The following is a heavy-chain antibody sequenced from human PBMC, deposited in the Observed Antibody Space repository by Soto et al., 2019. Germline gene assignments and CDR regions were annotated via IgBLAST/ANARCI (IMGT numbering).Heavy chain of an antibody. V-gene: IGHV1-46*01. CDR1: GYTYY. J-gene: IGHJ4*02. D-gene: IGHD6-19*01. CDR3: ARAVTEYTTADY. CDR2: INPSGDST. Sequence: ASVKVSCKASGYTYYIHGVRQAPGQGLEWIGIINPSGDSTTYAQKFQGRVTMTRDTSTSTVYMELSSLTSEDTAVYYCARAVTEYTTADYWGQGTQVTVSS.